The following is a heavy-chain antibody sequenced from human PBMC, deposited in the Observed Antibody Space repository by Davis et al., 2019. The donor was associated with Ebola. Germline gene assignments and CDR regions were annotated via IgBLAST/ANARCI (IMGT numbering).Heavy chain of an antibody. Sequence: AASVKVSCKASGGTFSSYAISWVRQAPGQGLEWMGGIIPIFGTANYAQKFQGRVTITADKSTSTAYMELSSLRSEDTAVYYCAEGSGATRGYYFDYWGQGTTVTVSS. V-gene: IGHV1-69*06. CDR3: AEGSGATRGYYFDY. CDR1: GGTFSSYA. D-gene: IGHD1-26*01. CDR2: IIPIFGTA. J-gene: IGHJ4*03.